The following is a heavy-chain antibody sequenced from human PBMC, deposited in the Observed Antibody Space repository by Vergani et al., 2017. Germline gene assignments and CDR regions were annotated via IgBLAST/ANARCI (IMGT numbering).Heavy chain of an antibody. CDR1: GYTFTGYY. D-gene: IGHD3-10*01. CDR2: INPNSGGT. Sequence: QVQLVQSGAEVKKPGASVKVSCKASGYTFTGYYMHWVRQAPGQGLEWMGWINPNSGGTNYAQKFQGRVTMTRDTSISTAYMELSRLRSDDTAVYYCARTRSSGYYGSGSYYGDYFDYWGQEPWSPSPQ. J-gene: IGHJ4*01. V-gene: IGHV1-2*02. CDR3: ARTRSSGYYGSGSYYGDYFDY.